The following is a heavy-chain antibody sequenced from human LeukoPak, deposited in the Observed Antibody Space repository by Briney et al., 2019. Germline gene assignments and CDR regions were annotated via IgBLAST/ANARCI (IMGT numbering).Heavy chain of an antibody. J-gene: IGHJ6*03. CDR1: GFTFSSYS. CDR2: ISSSSSYI. Sequence: GGSLRLSCAASGFTFSSYSMNWVRQAPGKGLEWVSSISSSSSYIYYADSVKGRFTISRDNAKNSLYLQMNSLRAEDTAVYYCARAAGSGWYANYYYYMDVWGKGTTVTVSS. V-gene: IGHV3-21*01. D-gene: IGHD6-19*01. CDR3: ARAAGSGWYANYYYYMDV.